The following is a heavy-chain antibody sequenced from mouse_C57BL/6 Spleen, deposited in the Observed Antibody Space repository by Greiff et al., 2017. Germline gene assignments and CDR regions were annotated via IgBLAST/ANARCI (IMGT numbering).Heavy chain of an antibody. D-gene: IGHD2-5*01. J-gene: IGHJ1*03. V-gene: IGHV3-6*01. Sequence: EVKLMESGPGLVKPSQSLSLTCSVTGYSITSGYYWNWIRQFPGNKLEWMGYISYDGSNNYNPSLKNRISITRDTSKNQFFLKLNSVTTEDTATYYCARGGSNYDWYFDVWGTGTTVTVSS. CDR3: ARGGSNYDWYFDV. CDR1: GYSITSGYY. CDR2: ISYDGSN.